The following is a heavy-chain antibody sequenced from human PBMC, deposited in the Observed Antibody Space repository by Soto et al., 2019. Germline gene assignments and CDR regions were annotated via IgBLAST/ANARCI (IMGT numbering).Heavy chain of an antibody. J-gene: IGHJ4*02. Sequence: ASVKVSCKASGYTFTSYDINWVRQATGQGLEWMGRMNPNSGNTGYAQKFQGRVTMSRNTSISTAYMELSSLRSEDTAVYYCAREGGYSYGFDYWGQGTLVTVSS. CDR2: MNPNSGNT. CDR3: AREGGYSYGFDY. CDR1: GYTFTSYD. V-gene: IGHV1-8*01. D-gene: IGHD5-18*01.